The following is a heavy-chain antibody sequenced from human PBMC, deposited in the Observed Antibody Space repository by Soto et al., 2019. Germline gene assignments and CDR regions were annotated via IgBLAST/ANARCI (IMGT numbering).Heavy chain of an antibody. V-gene: IGHV4-4*07. CDR2: MYVTGTT. Sequence: SERLSLTCTISGDSISSYFWSWIRQPAGKGLEWIGRMYVTGTTSYNPSLKSRVTMSVDTSKNRFSLRLSSVTAADTAVYYCARDGEYSSGWFIFALWGKGALVTGSS. D-gene: IGHD6-19*01. CDR1: GDSISSYF. J-gene: IGHJ1*01. CDR3: ARDGEYSSGWFIFAL.